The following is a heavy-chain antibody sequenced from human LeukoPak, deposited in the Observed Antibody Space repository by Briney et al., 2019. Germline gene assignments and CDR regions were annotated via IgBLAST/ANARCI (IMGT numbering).Heavy chain of an antibody. CDR3: ARDQAGYYGSGSYYIY. D-gene: IGHD3-10*01. CDR1: GFTFSSSS. Sequence: PGGSLRLSCAASGFTFSSSSMNWVRQAPGKGLEWVSSISSSSSYIYYADSVKGRFTISRDNAKNSLYLQMNSLRAEDTAVYYCARDQAGYYGSGSYYIYWGQGTLVTVSS. J-gene: IGHJ4*02. V-gene: IGHV3-21*01. CDR2: ISSSSSYI.